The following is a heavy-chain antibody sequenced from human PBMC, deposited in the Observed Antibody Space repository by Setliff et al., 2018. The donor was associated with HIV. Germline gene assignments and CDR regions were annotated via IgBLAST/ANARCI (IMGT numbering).Heavy chain of an antibody. CDR1: GFAFNTYA. CDR3: AKDKGSSGWSA. V-gene: IGHV3-23*01. J-gene: IGHJ5*02. CDR2: ISDSGGGT. Sequence: GESLKISCAASGFAFNTYAMSWVRQAPGKGLEWVSAISDSGGGTYYADSVKGRFTVSRDNSKYTLYLQMNSLRVEDTAVYYCAKDKGSSGWSAWGQGTLVTVSS. D-gene: IGHD6-19*01.